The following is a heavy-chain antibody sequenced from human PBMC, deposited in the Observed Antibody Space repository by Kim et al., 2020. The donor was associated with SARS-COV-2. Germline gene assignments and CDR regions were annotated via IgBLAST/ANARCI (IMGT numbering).Heavy chain of an antibody. D-gene: IGHD3-10*01. J-gene: IGHJ4*02. Sequence: PSLKSRVTISVDKSKNQFSLKLSSVTAADTAVYYCARLAPTTMVRGVSDYWGQGTLVTVSS. V-gene: IGHV4-4*02. CDR3: ARLAPTTMVRGVSDY.